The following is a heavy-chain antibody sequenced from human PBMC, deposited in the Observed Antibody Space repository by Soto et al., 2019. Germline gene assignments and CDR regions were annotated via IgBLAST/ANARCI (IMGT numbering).Heavy chain of an antibody. Sequence: QVQLVESGGGVVQPGRSLRLSCAASGFTFSSYGMHWVRQAPGKGLEWVAVIWYDGSNKYYADSVKGRFTISRDNSKNTLYLQMNSLRAEDTAVYYCARGPDIVVMVAATPAPWLEFDYWGQGTLVTVSS. J-gene: IGHJ4*02. CDR3: ARGPDIVVMVAATPAPWLEFDY. D-gene: IGHD2-15*01. CDR1: GFTFSSYG. CDR2: IWYDGSNK. V-gene: IGHV3-33*01.